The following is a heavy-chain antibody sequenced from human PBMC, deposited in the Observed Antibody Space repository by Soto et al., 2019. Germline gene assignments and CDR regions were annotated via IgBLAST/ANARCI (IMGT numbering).Heavy chain of an antibody. D-gene: IGHD6-13*01. CDR3: ARDHSIASSGAWWLDP. V-gene: IGHV1-46*01. CDR1: GYTFTNNY. Sequence: ASLKVSCKASGYTFTNNYIHWVRRAPGQGLEWMGTINPSGGNTNYAQKFQGRVTMTRDTSTSTVYMELSSLTSEDTAVYYCARDHSIASSGAWWLDPWGQGTLVTVSS. CDR2: INPSGGNT. J-gene: IGHJ5*02.